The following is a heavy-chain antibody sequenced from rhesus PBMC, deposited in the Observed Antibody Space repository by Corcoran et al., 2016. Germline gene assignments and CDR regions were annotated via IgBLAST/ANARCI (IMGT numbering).Heavy chain of an antibody. D-gene: IGHD3-34*01. CDR3: AREGGY. CDR1: GASLSSNY. Sequence: QVQLQESGPGLVKPSETLPLTCAVSGASLSSNYWSWIPQAPGTGLEWVGSFYGGGGSTDYNPSLESRVTISIDTSKNQFSLKLSSVTAADTAVYYCAREGGYWGQGVLVTVSS. V-gene: IGHV4S2*01. J-gene: IGHJ4*01. CDR2: FYGGGGST.